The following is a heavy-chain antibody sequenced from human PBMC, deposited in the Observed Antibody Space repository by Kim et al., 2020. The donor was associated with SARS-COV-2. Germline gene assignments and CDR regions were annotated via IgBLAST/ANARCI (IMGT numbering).Heavy chain of an antibody. CDR2: MNPNSGNT. V-gene: IGHV1-8*02. CDR3: ARADRGIVGATVYYFDY. CDR1: GYTFTSYD. Sequence: ASVKVSCKASGYTFTSYDINWVRQATGQGLEWMGWMNPNSGNTGYAQKFQGRVTMTRNTSISTAYMELSSLSSEDTAVYYFARADRGIVGATVYYFDYWGQGTLVTVSS. D-gene: IGHD1-26*01. J-gene: IGHJ4*02.